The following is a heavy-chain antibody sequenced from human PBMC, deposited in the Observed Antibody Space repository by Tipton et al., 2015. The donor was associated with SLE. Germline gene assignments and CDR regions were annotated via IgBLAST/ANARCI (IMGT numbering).Heavy chain of an antibody. D-gene: IGHD3-10*01. CDR1: GGSISSHY. J-gene: IGHJ4*02. CDR3: ARHDYYGSGSY. Sequence: TLSLTCTVSGGSISSHYWSWIRQPPGKGLEWIGEINHSGSTNYNPSLKSRVTISVDTSKNQFSLKLSSVTAADTAVYYCARHDYYGSGSYWGQGTLVTVSS. CDR2: INHSGST. V-gene: IGHV4-34*01.